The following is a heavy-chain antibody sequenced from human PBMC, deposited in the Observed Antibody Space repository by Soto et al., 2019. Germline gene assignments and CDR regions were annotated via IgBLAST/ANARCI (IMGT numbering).Heavy chain of an antibody. CDR2: ISESGGKT. CDR3: AKDRATIFGVVWKYGMDV. J-gene: IGHJ6*02. Sequence: EGQLLESGGGLVQPGGSLRLSCVASGFTFRSYAMAWVRQAPGKGLEWVSGISESGGKTNYAESVRGRFSISRDNSRNTLSLLMNNVTAEDTVIYYCAKDRATIFGVVWKYGMDVWGQGTTVSVSS. V-gene: IGHV3-23*01. CDR1: GFTFRSYA. D-gene: IGHD3-3*01.